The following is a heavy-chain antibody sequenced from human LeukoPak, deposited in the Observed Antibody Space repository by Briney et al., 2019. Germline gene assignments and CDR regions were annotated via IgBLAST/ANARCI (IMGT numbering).Heavy chain of an antibody. CDR2: IYPGDSHT. CDR3: VRRTVDSGLPFDY. CDR1: GYNFTNYW. D-gene: IGHD6-19*01. J-gene: IGHJ4*02. Sequence: GESLKISCKGSGYNFTNYWIGWVRQMPGKGLEWMGIIYPGDSHTRYSPSFQGQVTISADKSITTAYLQWSSLKASDSAMYYCVRRTVDSGLPFDYWGQGTLVTVSS. V-gene: IGHV5-51*01.